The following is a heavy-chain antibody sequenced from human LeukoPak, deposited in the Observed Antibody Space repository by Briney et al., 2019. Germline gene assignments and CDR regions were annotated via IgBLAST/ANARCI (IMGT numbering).Heavy chain of an antibody. CDR1: GFTFDDSV. D-gene: IGHD2-8*02. CDR2: INWNGGST. J-gene: IGHJ4*02. Sequence: GGSLRLSCAASGFTFDDSVMSWVRQAPGKGLEWVSGINWNGGSTGYADSVKGRFTISRDNAKNSLYLQMSSLRAEDTALYYCARLFGGVTTFDYWGQGALVTVSS. CDR3: ARLFGGVTTFDY. V-gene: IGHV3-20*04.